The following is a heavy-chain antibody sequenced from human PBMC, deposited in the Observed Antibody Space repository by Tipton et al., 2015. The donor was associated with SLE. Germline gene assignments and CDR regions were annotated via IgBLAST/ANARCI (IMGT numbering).Heavy chain of an antibody. CDR2: ISGSGAST. Sequence: SLRLSCAASGFTVNRYAITWVRQASEKGLEWVSTISGSGASTYYADSVKGRFTISRDSSKNTVYLQMSSLRVDDTAVYFCARDLMGSYGSRDYPGGFNSWGQGTRVTVSS. CDR1: GFTVNRYA. V-gene: IGHV3-23*01. J-gene: IGHJ5*02. D-gene: IGHD3-10*01. CDR3: ARDLMGSYGSRDYPGGFNS.